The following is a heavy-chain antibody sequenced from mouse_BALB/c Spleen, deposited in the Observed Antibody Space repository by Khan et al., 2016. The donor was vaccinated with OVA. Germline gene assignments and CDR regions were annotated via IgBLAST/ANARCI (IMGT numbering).Heavy chain of an antibody. CDR3: ARPPYVSYVMVY. V-gene: IGHV9-3-1*01. CDR2: INTYTGEP. J-gene: IGHJ4*01. D-gene: IGHD1-1*01. Sequence: QVQLQQSGPELKKPGETVKISCKASGYTFTNYGMNWVQQTPGQGLKWMGWINTYTGEPTYVDDFKGRFAFSLETSASTAYLQINNLKNEDTATYFCARPPYVSYVMVYWGQGTSVTVSS. CDR1: GYTFTNYG.